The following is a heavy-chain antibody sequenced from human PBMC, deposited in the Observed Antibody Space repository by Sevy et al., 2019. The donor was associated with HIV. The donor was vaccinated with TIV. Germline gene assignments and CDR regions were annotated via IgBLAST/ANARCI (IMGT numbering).Heavy chain of an antibody. J-gene: IGHJ4*02. CDR3: ARDRAYSSGEGYYFDY. D-gene: IGHD6-19*01. CDR1: GFTFSSYS. Sequence: GGSLRLSCAASGFTFSSYSMNWVRQAPGKGLEWVSSISSSSSYIYYADSVKGRFTISRDNAKNSLYLQMNSLRAEDTAVYYCARDRAYSSGEGYYFDYWGQGTLVTVSS. CDR2: ISSSSSYI. V-gene: IGHV3-21*01.